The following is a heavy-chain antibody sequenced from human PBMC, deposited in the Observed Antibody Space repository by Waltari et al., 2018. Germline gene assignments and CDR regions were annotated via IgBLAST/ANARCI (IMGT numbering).Heavy chain of an antibody. Sequence: EVPLLESAGRLVQPGESLKLSCTASAFTFNSYSMSWVRQAPGKGLEWVSSISSNGAGTYYANSVKGRFTISRDNSKNTLYLQINSLRAEDTAIYYCVKDRPDWPIDYWGQGTLVTVSS. D-gene: IGHD3-9*01. CDR1: AFTFNSYS. J-gene: IGHJ4*02. CDR2: ISSNGAGT. CDR3: VKDRPDWPIDY. V-gene: IGHV3-23*01.